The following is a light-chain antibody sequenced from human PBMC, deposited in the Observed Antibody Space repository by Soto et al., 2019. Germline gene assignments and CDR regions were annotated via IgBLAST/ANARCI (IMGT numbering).Light chain of an antibody. J-gene: IGKJ5*01. CDR1: QSVNSNH. CDR2: GAS. CDR3: QQYGTSLVT. V-gene: IGKV3-20*01. Sequence: EIVLTQSPGTLSLSPGERATLSCRASQSVNSNHLAWYQQRPGQAPRLLIYGASIRATGIPDRFSGSGSGTDITLTISRLEPEDFAVFYWQQYGTSLVTFGQGTRLEIK.